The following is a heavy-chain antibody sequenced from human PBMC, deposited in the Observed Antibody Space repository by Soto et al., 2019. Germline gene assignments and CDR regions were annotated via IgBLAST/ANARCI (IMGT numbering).Heavy chain of an antibody. CDR1: GGSISSSSYY. Sequence: EPLSLTCTVSGGSISSSSYYWGWIRQPPGKGLEWIGSIYYSGSTYYNPSLKSRVTISVDTSKNQFSLKLSSVTAADTAVYYCARHTPAISISDHWGQGTLVTVSS. V-gene: IGHV4-39*01. J-gene: IGHJ4*02. CDR2: IYYSGST. CDR3: ARHTPAISISDH. D-gene: IGHD2-15*01.